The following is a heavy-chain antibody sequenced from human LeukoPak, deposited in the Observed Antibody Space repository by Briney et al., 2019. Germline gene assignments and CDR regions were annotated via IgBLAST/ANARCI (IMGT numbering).Heavy chain of an antibody. Sequence: PSETLSLTCTVSGGSISSSGYYWVWIRQPPGKGLEWIGSIYYSGSTYYNPSLKSRVTISVDTSKNQFSLKLSSVTAADTAVYYCATPYYDILTGYYFGYWGQGTLVTVSS. CDR3: ATPYYDILTGYYFGY. D-gene: IGHD3-9*01. CDR1: GGSISSSGYY. V-gene: IGHV4-39*01. J-gene: IGHJ4*02. CDR2: IYYSGST.